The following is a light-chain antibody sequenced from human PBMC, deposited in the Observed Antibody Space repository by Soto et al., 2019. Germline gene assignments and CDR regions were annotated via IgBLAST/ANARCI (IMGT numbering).Light chain of an antibody. CDR1: QSVSSNH. Sequence: EIVFTQSPGTLSLSPGERATLSCRASQSVSSNHLAWYQQKPGQAPRLLIYGASTRASGIPDRFSGSGSGTDFTLTISRLEPEDLAVYYCQRYGSSPLTFGGGTKVDIK. V-gene: IGKV3-20*01. CDR3: QRYGSSPLT. J-gene: IGKJ4*01. CDR2: GAS.